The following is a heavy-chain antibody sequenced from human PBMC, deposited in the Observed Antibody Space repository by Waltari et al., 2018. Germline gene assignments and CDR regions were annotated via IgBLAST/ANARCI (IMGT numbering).Heavy chain of an antibody. Sequence: EVQLVQSGAEVKKPGESLKISCKGSGYSFTSYWIGWVRRMPWKGLEWRGIIYHGDYETRESQSFQGQVNIAADKSISTDKLQWSRLKASETAMYYCAMYSSSPGNAFDIWGQGTMVTVSS. D-gene: IGHD6-6*01. J-gene: IGHJ3*02. CDR1: GYSFTSYW. CDR3: AMYSSSPGNAFDI. CDR2: IYHGDYET. V-gene: IGHV5-51*03.